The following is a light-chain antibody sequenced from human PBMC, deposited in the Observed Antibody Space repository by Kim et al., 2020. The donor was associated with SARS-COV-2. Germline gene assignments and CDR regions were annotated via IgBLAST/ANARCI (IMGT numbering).Light chain of an antibody. CDR3: QEYGDLPYA. CDR2: DAS. CDR1: QDISDY. J-gene: IGKJ2*01. V-gene: IGKV1-33*01. Sequence: DIQLTQSPSSLSASVGDTVTITCQASQDISDYLNWYQQKPGKAPKLLIYDASNLETGVPSRFSGSGSGTKLMLTISSLQPEDIATYYCQEYGDLPYACGQENKREIK.